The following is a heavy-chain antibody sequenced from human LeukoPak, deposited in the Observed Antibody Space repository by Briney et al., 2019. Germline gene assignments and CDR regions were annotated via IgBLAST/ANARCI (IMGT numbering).Heavy chain of an antibody. D-gene: IGHD5-24*01. Sequence: PGGSLRLSCAASGFTFRSYGMTWVRQAPGKGLEWVSAISGSGDSTYYADSVKGRFTISRDNSKNTLYLQMNSLRAEDTAVYYCAKEVKRWLQFLDHLHYFDYWGQGTLVTVSS. CDR1: GFTFRSYG. J-gene: IGHJ4*02. CDR3: AKEVKRWLQFLDHLHYFDY. CDR2: ISGSGDST. V-gene: IGHV3-23*01.